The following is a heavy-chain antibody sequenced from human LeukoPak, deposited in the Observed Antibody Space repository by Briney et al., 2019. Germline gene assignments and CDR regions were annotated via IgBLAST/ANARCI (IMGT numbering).Heavy chain of an antibody. CDR1: GYTFTSYY. CDR2: FDPEDGET. J-gene: IGHJ4*02. V-gene: IGHV1-24*01. CDR3: ATGGYDSSGLYFDY. D-gene: IGHD3-22*01. Sequence: ASVKVSCKASGYTFTSYYMHWVRQAPGQGLEWMGTFDPEDGETIYAQKFQGRVTMTEDTSTDTAYMELSSLRSEDAAVYYCATGGYDSSGLYFDYWGQGTLVTVSS.